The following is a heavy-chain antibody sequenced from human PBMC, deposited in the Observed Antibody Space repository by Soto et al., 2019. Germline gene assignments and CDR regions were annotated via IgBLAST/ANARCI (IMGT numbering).Heavy chain of an antibody. J-gene: IGHJ6*02. V-gene: IGHV4-31*03. CDR3: ARYSSSWAGANYYYGMDV. CDR2: IYYSGST. Sequence: SETLSLTCTVSGGSISSGGYYWTWIRQHPGKGLEWIGYIYYSGSTYYNPSLKSRVTISVDTSKNQFSLKLSSVTAADTAVFYFARYSSSWAGANYYYGMDVWGQGTTVTVSS. CDR1: GGSISSGGYY. D-gene: IGHD6-13*01.